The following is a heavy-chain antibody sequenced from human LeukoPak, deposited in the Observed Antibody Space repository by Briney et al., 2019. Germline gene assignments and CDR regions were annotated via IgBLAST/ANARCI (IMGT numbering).Heavy chain of an antibody. Sequence: SGGSLRFSCAASGFTFSSYEMNWVRQAPGKGLEWVSYISSSGSTIYYADSVKGRFISSRDNTKNSLYLQMNSLRAEDTAIYYCARDLRIVSGSYLDYWGQGTLVTVSS. J-gene: IGHJ4*02. D-gene: IGHD1-26*01. CDR1: GFTFSSYE. CDR3: ARDLRIVSGSYLDY. V-gene: IGHV3-48*03. CDR2: ISSSGSTI.